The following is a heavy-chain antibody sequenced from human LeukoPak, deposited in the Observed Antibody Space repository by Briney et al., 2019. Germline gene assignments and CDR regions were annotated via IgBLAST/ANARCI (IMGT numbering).Heavy chain of an antibody. CDR2: ISGSATGYMT. Sequence: GGSLRLSCAASGFTFNTYGMSWVRHSPGKGLEWVSAISGSATGYMTNYADSVKGRFTISRDNDKNTLYLQMSSLRVEDTAVYYCTYHYWAFEFWGQEPWSPSPQ. D-gene: IGHD2-8*02. V-gene: IGHV3-23*01. CDR1: GFTFNTYG. J-gene: IGHJ5*01. CDR3: TYHYWAFEF.